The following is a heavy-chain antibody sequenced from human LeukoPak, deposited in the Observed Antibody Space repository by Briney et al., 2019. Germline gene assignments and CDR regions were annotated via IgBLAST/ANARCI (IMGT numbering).Heavy chain of an antibody. D-gene: IGHD6-13*01. CDR2: INTNTGNP. V-gene: IGHV7-4-1*02. J-gene: IGHJ5*02. Sequence: ASVKVSCKASGYTFTGYYMHWVRQAPGQGLEWMGWINTNTGNPTYAQGFTGRFVFSLDTSVSTAYLQISSLKAEDTAVYYCARECRSWQYNWFDPWGQGTLVTVSS. CDR1: GYTFTGYY. CDR3: ARECRSWQYNWFDP.